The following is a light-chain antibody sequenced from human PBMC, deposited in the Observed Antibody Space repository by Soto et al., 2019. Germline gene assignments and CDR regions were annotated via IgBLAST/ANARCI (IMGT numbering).Light chain of an antibody. CDR2: QVT. CDR1: SSDVGASYY. J-gene: IGLJ1*01. Sequence: QSVLTQPASVSGSPGQSITISCTGTSSDVGASYYVSWYQHHPGRAPKLIIFQVTNRPSGVSNRFSGSKSGNTATLTISGLQAEDEADYYCTSYSSTDILYIFGTGTKLTVL. V-gene: IGLV2-14*01. CDR3: TSYSSTDILYI.